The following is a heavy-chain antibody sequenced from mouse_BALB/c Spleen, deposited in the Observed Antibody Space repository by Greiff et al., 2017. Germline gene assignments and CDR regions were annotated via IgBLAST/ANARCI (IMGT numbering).Heavy chain of an antibody. CDR1: GFTFSSFG. Sequence: EVKVVESGGGLVQPGGSRKLSCAASGFTFSSFGMHWVRQAPEKGLEWVAYISSGSSTIYYADTVKGRFTISRDNPKNTLFLQMTSLRSEDTAMYYCARDDYEGAYWGQGTLVTVSA. CDR3: ARDDYEGAY. V-gene: IGHV5-17*02. CDR2: ISSGSSTI. D-gene: IGHD2-4*01. J-gene: IGHJ3*01.